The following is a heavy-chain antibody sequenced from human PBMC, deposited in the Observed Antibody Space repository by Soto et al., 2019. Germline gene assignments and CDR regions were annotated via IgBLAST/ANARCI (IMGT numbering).Heavy chain of an antibody. V-gene: IGHV3-30*18. J-gene: IGHJ3*02. CDR2: ISYDGSNK. CDR1: GFTFSSYG. CDR3: AKDRTSESYYDDRSGYIDAFDI. Sequence: VGALRLSCAASGFTFSSYGMHWVRQAPGKWLEWVADISYDGSNKYYADSVKGRFTISRDNSKNTLDLQMNSLRAEDTAVYYCAKDRTSESYYDDRSGYIDAFDIWGQGAMVTVSS. D-gene: IGHD3-22*01.